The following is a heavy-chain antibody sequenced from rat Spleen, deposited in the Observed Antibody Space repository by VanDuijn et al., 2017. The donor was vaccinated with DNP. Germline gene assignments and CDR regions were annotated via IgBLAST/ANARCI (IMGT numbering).Heavy chain of an antibody. V-gene: IGHV5-7*01. CDR2: ISSGGDSA. CDR1: GLTFSHYG. Sequence: EVQVVQSGGGLVQPGRSLKLSCAVSGLTFSHYGMAWVRQAPKKGLEWVATISSGGDSAYYRDSVKGRFTLSRDNAKSSLYLQMNSLKSEDTATYYCARWPIGTTTGAYWGQGTLVTVSS. J-gene: IGHJ3*01. CDR3: ARWPIGTTTGAY. D-gene: IGHD1-5*01.